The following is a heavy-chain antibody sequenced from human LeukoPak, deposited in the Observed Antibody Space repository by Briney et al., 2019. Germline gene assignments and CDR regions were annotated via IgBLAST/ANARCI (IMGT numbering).Heavy chain of an antibody. J-gene: IGHJ4*02. CDR3: AGGGFLRLGELSYRKEFDY. D-gene: IGHD3-16*02. CDR2: ISSSGSTI. CDR1: GFTFSDYY. Sequence: GGSLRLSCAASGFTFSDYYMSWIRQAPGKGLEWVSYISSSGSTIYYADSVKGRFTISRDNAKNSLYLQMNGLRAEDTAVYYCAGGGFLRLGELSYRKEFDYWGQGTLVTVSS. V-gene: IGHV3-11*01.